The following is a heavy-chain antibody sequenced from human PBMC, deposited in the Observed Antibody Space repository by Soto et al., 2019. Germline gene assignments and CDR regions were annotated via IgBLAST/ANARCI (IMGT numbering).Heavy chain of an antibody. D-gene: IGHD3-3*01. CDR3: AKGYDFWSGYYPIYFDY. CDR2: ISGSGGST. Sequence: GGSLRLSCAASGFTFSSYAMSWVRQAPGKGLEWVSAISGSGGSTYYADSVKGRFTISRDNSKNTLYLQMNSLRAEDTAVYYCAKGYDFWSGYYPIYFDYWGQGTLVTVSS. J-gene: IGHJ4*02. V-gene: IGHV3-23*01. CDR1: GFTFSSYA.